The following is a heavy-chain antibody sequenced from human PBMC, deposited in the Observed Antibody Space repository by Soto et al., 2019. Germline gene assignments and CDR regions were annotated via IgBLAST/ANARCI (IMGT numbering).Heavy chain of an antibody. V-gene: IGHV3-23*01. CDR3: AKGSASTRPYYFDY. Sequence: PGGSLGLSCAASGFSVSSYVMSWFRQAPGKGLEWVSAITGSGGDTYYADSVKGRFTFSRDNSKNTLYLQMNSLRAEDTALYYSAKGSASTRPYYFDYWGQGTQVTVSS. CDR1: GFSVSSYV. J-gene: IGHJ4*02. D-gene: IGHD6-6*01. CDR2: ITGSGGDT.